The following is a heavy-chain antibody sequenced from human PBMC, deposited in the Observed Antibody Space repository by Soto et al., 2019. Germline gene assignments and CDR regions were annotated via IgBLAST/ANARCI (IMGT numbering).Heavy chain of an antibody. CDR1: GGTFSSYT. CDR3: VKDSSGWGFDY. CDR2: IIPILGIA. Sequence: QVQLVQSGAEVKKPGSSVKVSCKASGGTFSSYTISWVRQAPGQGLEWMGRIIPILGIANYAQKFQGRVTITAEESTSTAYMELISLRAEDTAVYYWVKDSSGWGFDYWGQGTLVTVSS. D-gene: IGHD6-19*01. J-gene: IGHJ4*02. V-gene: IGHV1-69*02.